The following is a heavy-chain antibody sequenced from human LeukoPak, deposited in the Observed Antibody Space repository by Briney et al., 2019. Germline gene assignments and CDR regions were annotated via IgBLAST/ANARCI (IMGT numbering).Heavy chain of an antibody. CDR1: GGSISSYY. CDR2: IYYSGST. J-gene: IGHJ6*03. D-gene: IGHD2-2*01. V-gene: IGHV4-59*01. CDR3: ARGCSSTSCSRSEYYYYYYYMDV. Sequence: SETLSLTCTVSGGSISSYYWSWIRQPPGQGLEWIGYIYYSGSTNYNPSLKSRVTISVDTSKNQFSLKLSSVTAADTAVYYCARGCSSTSCSRSEYYYYYYYMDVWGKGTTVTVSS.